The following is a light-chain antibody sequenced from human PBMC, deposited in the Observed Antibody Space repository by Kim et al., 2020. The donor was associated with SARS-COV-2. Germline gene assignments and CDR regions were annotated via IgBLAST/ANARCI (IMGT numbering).Light chain of an antibody. CDR2: KDS. Sequence: SYELTQPPSVSVSPGQTARITCSGDALPKQYAYWYQQKPGQAPVLVIYKDSERPSGIPERFSGSSSGTTDTLTISGVQAEDEADYYCQSADSSGTYQVFG. V-gene: IGLV3-25*03. CDR1: ALPKQY. J-gene: IGLJ2*01. CDR3: QSADSSGTYQV.